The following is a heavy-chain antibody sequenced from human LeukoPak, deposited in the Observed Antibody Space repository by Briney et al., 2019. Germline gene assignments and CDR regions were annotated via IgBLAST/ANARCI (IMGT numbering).Heavy chain of an antibody. CDR2: ISSSGSTI. CDR3: ARSTDYCTNGVCYGFRYYYYGMGV. D-gene: IGHD2-8*01. V-gene: IGHV3-11*01. Sequence: GGSLRLSCAASGFTFSDYYMSWIRQAPGKGLEWVSYISSSGSTIYYADSVKGRFTISRDNAKNSLYLQMNSLRAEDTAVYYCARSTDYCTNGVCYGFRYYYYGMGVWGQGTTVTVSS. J-gene: IGHJ6*02. CDR1: GFTFSDYY.